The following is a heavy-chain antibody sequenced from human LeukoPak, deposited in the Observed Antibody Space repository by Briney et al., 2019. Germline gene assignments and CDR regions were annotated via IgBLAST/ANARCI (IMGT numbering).Heavy chain of an antibody. CDR1: CDSFSGYY. CDR2: INHSGST. D-gene: IGHD1-14*01. J-gene: IGHJ4*02. V-gene: IGHV4-34*01. CDR3: ATNVPGTTYFDP. Sequence: KPSETLSLTCAVYCDSFSGYYWTWIRQPPGKGLDWIGEINHSGSTNYNPSLKSRVTISVDTSKNQFSLNLTSVTAADTAAYYCATNVPGTTYFDPWGQGTLVTVSS.